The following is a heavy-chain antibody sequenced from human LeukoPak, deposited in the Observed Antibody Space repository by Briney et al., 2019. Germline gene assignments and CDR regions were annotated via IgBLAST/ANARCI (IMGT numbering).Heavy chain of an antibody. CDR2: ISYAGSNK. V-gene: IGHV3-30*04. J-gene: IGHJ4*02. CDR3: ARDLTVAGTSSGFDY. Sequence: GGSLRLSCAASGFTFSSYAMHWVRQAPGKGLEWVAVISYAGSNKYYADSVRGRFTISRDNSKNTVYLQMNSLRAEDTAVYYCARDLTVAGTSSGFDYWGQGTLVTVSS. D-gene: IGHD6-19*01. CDR1: GFTFSSYA.